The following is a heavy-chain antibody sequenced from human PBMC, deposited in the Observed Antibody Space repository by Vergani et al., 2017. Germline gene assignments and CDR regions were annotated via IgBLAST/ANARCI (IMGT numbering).Heavy chain of an antibody. CDR2: IYYSGST. D-gene: IGHD1-26*01. Sequence: QVQLQESGPGLVKPSQTLSLTCTVSGRSLSSGDYYWSWIRQPPGKGLEWIGYIYYSGSTYYNPSLKSRVTISVDTSMNQLSLKLSSVTAADTAVYYCARETYSGSYHFGYYYFDYWGQGTLVTVSS. CDR3: ARETYSGSYHFGYYYFDY. CDR1: GRSLSSGDYY. V-gene: IGHV4-30-4*08. J-gene: IGHJ4*02.